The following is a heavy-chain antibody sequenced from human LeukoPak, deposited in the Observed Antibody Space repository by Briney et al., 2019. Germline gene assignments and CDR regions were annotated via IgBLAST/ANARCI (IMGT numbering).Heavy chain of an antibody. CDR3: AKDLTGDLDAFDI. D-gene: IGHD7-27*01. V-gene: IGHV3-30*02. CDR2: IRYDGSNK. CDR1: GFTFSSYE. Sequence: PGGSLRLSCAASGFTFSSYEMNWVRQAPGKGREWVAFIRYDGSNKYYADSVKGRFTISRDNSKNTLYLQMDSLRAEDTAVYYCAKDLTGDLDAFDIWGQGTMVTVSS. J-gene: IGHJ3*02.